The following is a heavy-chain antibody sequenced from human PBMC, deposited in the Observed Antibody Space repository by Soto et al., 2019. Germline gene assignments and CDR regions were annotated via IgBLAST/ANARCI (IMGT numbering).Heavy chain of an antibody. D-gene: IGHD1-1*01. Sequence: PSETLSLTWTVSGGSISSYYWSWIRQTPGKGLEWIGNIYYSGSTTYNPSLKSRVTISVDASKNQFSLQLNSVTAADTAVYYCARPRVWIGPWFDPWGQGTLVTV. V-gene: IGHV4-59*08. CDR2: IYYSGST. CDR1: GGSISSYY. CDR3: ARPRVWIGPWFDP. J-gene: IGHJ5*02.